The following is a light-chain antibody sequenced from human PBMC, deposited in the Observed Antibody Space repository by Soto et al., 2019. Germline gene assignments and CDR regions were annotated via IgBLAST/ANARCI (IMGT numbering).Light chain of an antibody. CDR3: CSYTSSTAYV. Sequence: QSVLTQPASVSGSPGQSITISCTGGSGDIGLYNFVSWYQQHPGRAPKLMIYDVNNRPSGVSDRFSGSKSGNTASLTISWLQAEDEADYYCCSYTSSTAYVFGSGTKVTVL. J-gene: IGLJ1*01. CDR1: SGDIGLYNF. V-gene: IGLV2-14*03. CDR2: DVN.